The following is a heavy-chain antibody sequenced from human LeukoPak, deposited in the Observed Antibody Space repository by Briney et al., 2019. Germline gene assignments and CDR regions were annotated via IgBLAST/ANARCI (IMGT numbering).Heavy chain of an antibody. CDR2: IYYSGST. D-gene: IGHD6-13*01. CDR1: GGSISSSSYY. Sequence: SETLSLTCTVSGGSISSSSYYWGWIRQPPGKGLEWIGYIYYSGSTNYNPSLKSRVTISVDTSKNQFSLKLSSVTAADTAVYYCAREKYSSSWYDYWGQGTLVTVSS. J-gene: IGHJ4*02. CDR3: AREKYSSSWYDY. V-gene: IGHV4-61*01.